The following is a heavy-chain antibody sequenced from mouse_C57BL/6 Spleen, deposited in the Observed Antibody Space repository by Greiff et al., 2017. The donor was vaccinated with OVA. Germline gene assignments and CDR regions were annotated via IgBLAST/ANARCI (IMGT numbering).Heavy chain of an antibody. CDR1: GYNFKNTY. D-gene: IGHD2-5*01. Sequence: DVQLQQSVAELVRPGASVKLSCTASGYNFKNTYMHWVKQRPEQGLEWIGRIDPANGSTKYAPKFKGKATITVDTSSNTAYLQLSSLTSEDAAIYYCARDSNYPDYEMDYWGQGTSVTVSA. CDR3: ARDSNYPDYEMDY. V-gene: IGHV14-3*01. J-gene: IGHJ4*01. CDR2: IDPANGST.